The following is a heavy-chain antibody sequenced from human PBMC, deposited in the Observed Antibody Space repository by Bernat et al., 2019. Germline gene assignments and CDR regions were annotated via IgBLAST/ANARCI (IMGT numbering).Heavy chain of an antibody. D-gene: IGHD1-26*01. J-gene: IGHJ6*03. V-gene: IGHV3-21*05. CDR2: ISSSSTYI. CDR1: GFSFSSYS. CDR3: ARTWDGHEEYYYYMDG. Sequence: EVQLVESGGGLVKPGESLRLSCAASGFSFSSYSMNWVRLAPGKGLEWVSYISSSSTYIYYADPVKGRFTISRDNAKNSLYLQMNSLRVEDTAVYYCARTWDGHEEYYYYMDGCGKGTTVTVSS.